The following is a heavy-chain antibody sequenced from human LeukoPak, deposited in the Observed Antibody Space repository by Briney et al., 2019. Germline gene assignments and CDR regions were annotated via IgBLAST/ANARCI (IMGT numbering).Heavy chain of an antibody. V-gene: IGHV4-39*07. CDR1: GGSISSSSYY. CDR2: IYYSGST. Sequence: SETLSLTCTVSGGSISSSSYYWGWIRQPPGKGLEWIGSIYYSGSTYYNPSLKSRVTISVDTSKNQFSLKLSSVTAADTAVYYCARANYDFWSGYRYYYYYYMDVWGKGTTVTVSS. J-gene: IGHJ6*03. D-gene: IGHD3-3*01. CDR3: ARANYDFWSGYRYYYYYYMDV.